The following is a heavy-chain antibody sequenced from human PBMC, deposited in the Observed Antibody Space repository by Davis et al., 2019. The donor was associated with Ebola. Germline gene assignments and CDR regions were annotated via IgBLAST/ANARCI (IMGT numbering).Heavy chain of an antibody. CDR3: ARDNIVVVPAAIFYYYYGMDV. J-gene: IGHJ6*02. V-gene: IGHV3-7*03. CDR2: IKQDGSEK. D-gene: IGHD2-2*01. CDR1: GFTFSSYA. Sequence: GESLKISCAASGFTFSSYAMSWVRQAPGKGLEWVANIKQDGSEKYYVDSVKGRFTISRDNAKNSLYLQMNSLRAEDTAVYYCARDNIVVVPAAIFYYYYGMDVWGQGTTVTVSS.